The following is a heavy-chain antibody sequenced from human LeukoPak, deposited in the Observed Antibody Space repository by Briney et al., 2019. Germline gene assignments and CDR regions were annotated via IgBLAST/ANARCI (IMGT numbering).Heavy chain of an antibody. J-gene: IGHJ4*02. CDR3: ARGTYGSGSYYNWRGPWYFDY. V-gene: IGHV4-39*07. D-gene: IGHD3-10*01. CDR1: GGSISSSSYY. CDR2: IYYSGST. Sequence: PSETLSLTCTVSGGSISSSSYYWGWIRQPPGKGLEWIGSIYYSGSTYYNPSLKSRVTISVDTSKNQFSLKLSSVTAADTAVYYCARGTYGSGSYYNWRGPWYFDYWGQGTLVTVSS.